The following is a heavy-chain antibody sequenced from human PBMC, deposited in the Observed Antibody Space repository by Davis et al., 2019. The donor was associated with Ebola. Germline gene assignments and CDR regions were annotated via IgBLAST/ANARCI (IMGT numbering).Heavy chain of an antibody. D-gene: IGHD6-13*01. J-gene: IGHJ4*02. Sequence: HGRLNVTTDTSTSTAYMELRSLRSDDTAVYYCARDRGMIAAAGHFDYWGQGTLVTVSS. V-gene: IGHV1-18*01. CDR3: ARDRGMIAAAGHFDY.